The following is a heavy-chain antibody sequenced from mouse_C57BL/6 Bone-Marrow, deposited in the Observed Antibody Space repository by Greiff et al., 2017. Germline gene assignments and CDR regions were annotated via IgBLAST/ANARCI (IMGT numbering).Heavy chain of an antibody. J-gene: IGHJ3*01. V-gene: IGHV1-69*01. D-gene: IGHD1-1*01. CDR3: AREGDYYGSSPFAY. Sequence: QVQLQQPGAELVMPGASVKLSCKASGYTFTSYWMHWVKQRPGQGLEWIGEIDPSDSYTNYNQKFKGKSTLTVDKSSSTAYMQLSSLTSADSAVXYCAREGDYYGSSPFAYWGQGTLVTVSA. CDR2: IDPSDSYT. CDR1: GYTFTSYW.